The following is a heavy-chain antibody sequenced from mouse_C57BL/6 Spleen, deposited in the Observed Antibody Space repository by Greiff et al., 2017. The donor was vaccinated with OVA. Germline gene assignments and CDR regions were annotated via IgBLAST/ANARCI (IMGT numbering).Heavy chain of an antibody. CDR2: INPYNGGT. D-gene: IGHD2-4*01. CDR3: ARNDYDDSWFAY. CDR1: GYTFTDYY. Sequence: EVMLVESGPVLVKPGASVKMSCKASGYTFTDYYMNWVKQSHGKSLECIGVINPYNGGTSYNQKFKGKATLTVDKSSSTAYMELNSLTSEDSAVYYCARNDYDDSWFAYWGQGTLVTVSA. V-gene: IGHV1-19*01. J-gene: IGHJ3*01.